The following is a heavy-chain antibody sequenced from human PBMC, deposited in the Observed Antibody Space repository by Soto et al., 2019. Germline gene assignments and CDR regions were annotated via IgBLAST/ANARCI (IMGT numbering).Heavy chain of an antibody. D-gene: IGHD3-9*01. CDR3: ATALRFVDYLLKR. J-gene: IGHJ4*02. CDR1: GYTLTTYP. CDR2: ITGASGDT. Sequence: ASVKVSCKASGYTLTTYPLHWVRQAPGQSLEWMGYITGASGDTRYSQKFHDRVTITRDTSANTAYLELNSLTSEDTAVYYCATALRFVDYLLKRWGQGALVTVSS. V-gene: IGHV1-3*01.